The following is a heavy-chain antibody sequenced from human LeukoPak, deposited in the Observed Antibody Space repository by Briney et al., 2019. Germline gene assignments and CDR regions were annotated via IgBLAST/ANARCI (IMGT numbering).Heavy chain of an antibody. CDR3: AGGRFLDAFDI. CDR1: GHPINSNY. J-gene: IGHJ3*02. V-gene: IGHV4-59*01. Sequence: SETLSLTCTVSGHPINSNYWRWIPQAPGRGLVWLGYTYDSDNTKVNLSLESRVTIPVDTSKNQLPLKLSSVTAADTAVYYCAGGRFLDAFDIWGEGTMVTVSS. CDR2: TYDSDNT. D-gene: IGHD3-3*01.